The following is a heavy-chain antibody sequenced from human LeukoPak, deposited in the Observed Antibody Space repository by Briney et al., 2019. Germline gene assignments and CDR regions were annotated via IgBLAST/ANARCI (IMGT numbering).Heavy chain of an antibody. CDR2: ISGSGGST. CDR1: GFTFSSYA. Sequence: GGSLRLSCAASGFTFSSYAMSWVRQAPGKGLEWVSAISGSGGSTYYADSVKGRFTISRDNSKNTLYLQMSSLRAEDPAVYYCAKWPESWAYPNWFDPWGQGTLVTVSS. CDR3: AKWPESWAYPNWFDP. V-gene: IGHV3-23*01. D-gene: IGHD1-26*01. J-gene: IGHJ5*02.